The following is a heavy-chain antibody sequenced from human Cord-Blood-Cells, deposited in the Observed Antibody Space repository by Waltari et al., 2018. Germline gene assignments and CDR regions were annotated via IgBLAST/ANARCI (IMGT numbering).Heavy chain of an antibody. J-gene: IGHJ4*02. CDR2: IYYSGST. Sequence: SGGSISSSSYYWGWIRQPPGKGLEWIGSIYYSGSTYYNPSLKSRVTISVDTSKNQFSLKLSSVTAADTAVYYCASHGSSRHFDYWGQGTLVTVSS. CDR1: GGSISSSSYY. D-gene: IGHD1-26*01. V-gene: IGHV4-39*01. CDR3: ASHGSSRHFDY.